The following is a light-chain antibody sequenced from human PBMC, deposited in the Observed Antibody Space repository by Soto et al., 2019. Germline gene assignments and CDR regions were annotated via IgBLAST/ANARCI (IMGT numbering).Light chain of an antibody. Sequence: QSVLTQPPSVSGAPGQRVTISCTGSSANIGAAYNVDWYQQLPGTAPKLLIYGNNNRPSGVPARFSGSKSGTSASLTISGLQADDEADYYCCLYIGATTYVFGTGTKVTVL. V-gene: IGLV1-40*01. CDR3: CLYIGATTYV. J-gene: IGLJ1*01. CDR2: GNN. CDR1: SANIGAAYN.